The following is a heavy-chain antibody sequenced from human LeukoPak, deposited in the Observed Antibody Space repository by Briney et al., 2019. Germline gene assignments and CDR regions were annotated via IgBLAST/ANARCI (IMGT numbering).Heavy chain of an antibody. J-gene: IGHJ4*02. Sequence: PSETLSLTCTVSGGSISSYYWSWIRQPPGKGLEWIGYIYYSGGTNYNPSLESRVTISVDTSKNQFSLKLSSVTAADTAVYYCARDRTTSHFDYWGQGTLVTVSS. D-gene: IGHD4-17*01. CDR1: GGSISSYY. V-gene: IGHV4-59*01. CDR2: IYYSGGT. CDR3: ARDRTTSHFDY.